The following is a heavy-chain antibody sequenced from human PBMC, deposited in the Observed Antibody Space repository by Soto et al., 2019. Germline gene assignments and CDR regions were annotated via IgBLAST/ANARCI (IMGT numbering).Heavy chain of an antibody. CDR3: ARDGYDGSGSPYPAY. D-gene: IGHD3-10*01. J-gene: IGHJ4*02. Sequence: SETLSLTCGVSGSSISNDNWWVWIRQPPGKGLEWIGYIHHTGYTYSNPALKSRLTMSVDTSKRQFSLRLTSVTAADTAVYYCARDGYDGSGSPYPAYWGPGTQVTVSS. V-gene: IGHV4-28*03. CDR1: GSSISNDNW. CDR2: IHHTGYT.